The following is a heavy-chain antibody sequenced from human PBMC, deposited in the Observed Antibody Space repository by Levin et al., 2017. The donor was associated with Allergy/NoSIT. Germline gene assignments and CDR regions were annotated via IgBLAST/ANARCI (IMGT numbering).Heavy chain of an antibody. CDR2: ISGSGGKT. CDR3: ANLGGYDLDY. CDR1: GFTFSSYA. V-gene: IGHV3-23*01. Sequence: ASVKVSCAASGFTFSSYAMSWARQAPGKGLEWVSGISGSGGKTYYADSVKGRFTISRDNSKNTLFLQMNSLRAEDTAVYYCANLGGYDLDYWGQGTLVTVSS. D-gene: IGHD5-12*01. J-gene: IGHJ4*02.